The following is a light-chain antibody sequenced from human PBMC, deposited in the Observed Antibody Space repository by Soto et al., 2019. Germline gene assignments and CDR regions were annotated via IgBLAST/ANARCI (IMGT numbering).Light chain of an antibody. CDR1: QDISNY. CDR3: QQYDNLPLT. V-gene: IGKV1-33*01. CDR2: DAA. Sequence: QMTQSPSSLSASVVHRGTITCQSIQDISNYLNWYQQKPGKAPKLLIYDAANLETGVPSRFSGSGSGTDFTFTISSLQPEDIATYYCQQYDNLPLTLGGGTNVDIK. J-gene: IGKJ4*01.